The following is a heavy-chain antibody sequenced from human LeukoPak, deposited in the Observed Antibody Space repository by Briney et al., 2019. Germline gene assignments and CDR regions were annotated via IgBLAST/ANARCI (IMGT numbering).Heavy chain of an antibody. Sequence: ASVKVSCKASGYTFTGYYMHWVRQAPEQGLEWMGWINPNSGGTNYAQKFQGRVTMTEDTSTDTAYMELSSLRSEDTAVYYCATVGITMVRGVIIVGGYDYWGQGTLVTVSS. CDR3: ATVGITMVRGVIIVGGYDY. CDR2: INPNSGGT. V-gene: IGHV1-2*02. J-gene: IGHJ4*02. D-gene: IGHD3-10*01. CDR1: GYTFTGYY.